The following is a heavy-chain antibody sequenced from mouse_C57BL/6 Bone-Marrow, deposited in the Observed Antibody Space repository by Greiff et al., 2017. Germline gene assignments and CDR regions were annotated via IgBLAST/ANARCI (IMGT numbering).Heavy chain of an antibody. J-gene: IGHJ4*01. V-gene: IGHV10-3*01. CDR2: ISRKSSNYAS. D-gene: IGHD2-3*01. CDR1: GYTFNTYA. Sequence: EVHLVESGGGLVQPKGSLKLSCAASGYTFNTYAMHWVRQAPGKGLEWVARISRKSSNYASYYAVPVKDRFTISRNDSQSMLYLHMNNLKTEDTAMYYCVVDLYDGYYGGAMDYWGQGTSVTVSS. CDR3: VVDLYDGYYGGAMDY.